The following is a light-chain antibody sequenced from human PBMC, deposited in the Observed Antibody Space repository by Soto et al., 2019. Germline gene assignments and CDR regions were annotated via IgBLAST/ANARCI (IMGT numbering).Light chain of an antibody. CDR3: AAWDDSLSSWV. V-gene: IGLV1-47*01. CDR1: RSNIGTQY. J-gene: IGLJ3*02. CDR2: RDN. Sequence: QSVLTQPPSASGTPGQRVNISCSGSRSNIGTQYVCWYQQLPGTAPKLLIYRDNQRPSGVPDRFSGAKSGTSASLAISGLRSEDEPDYYCAAWDDSLSSWVFGRGTKVTVL.